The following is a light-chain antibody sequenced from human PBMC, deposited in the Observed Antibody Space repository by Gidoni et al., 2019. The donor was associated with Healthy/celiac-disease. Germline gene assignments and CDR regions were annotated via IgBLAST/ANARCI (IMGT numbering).Light chain of an antibody. Sequence: SSELTQDSAVSVALGQTVRITCQGDSLRSYSARWYQQKQGQAPVLVIYGKNNRPSGIPDRFSGSSSGNTASLTITGAQAEDEADYYCNSRDSSGNHVVFGGGTKLTVL. J-gene: IGLJ2*01. CDR3: NSRDSSGNHVV. CDR2: GKN. CDR1: SLRSYS. V-gene: IGLV3-19*01.